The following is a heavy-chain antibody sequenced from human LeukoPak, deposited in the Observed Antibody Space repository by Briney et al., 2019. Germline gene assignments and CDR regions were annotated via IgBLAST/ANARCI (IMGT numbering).Heavy chain of an antibody. J-gene: IGHJ5*02. CDR2: IYSGGST. D-gene: IGHD2-15*01. Sequence: GGSLRLSCAASGFTFSSYAMSWVRQAPGKGLEWVSVIYSGGSTYYADSVKGRFTISRDNSKNTLYLQMNSLRAEDTAVYYCARVLGYCSGGSCYANWFDPWGQGTLVTVSS. V-gene: IGHV3-53*01. CDR3: ARVLGYCSGGSCYANWFDP. CDR1: GFTFSSYA.